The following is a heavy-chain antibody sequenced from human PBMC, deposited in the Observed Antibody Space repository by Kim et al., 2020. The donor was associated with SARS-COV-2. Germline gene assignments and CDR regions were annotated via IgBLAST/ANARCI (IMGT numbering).Heavy chain of an antibody. CDR1: GFTFSDYY. CDR3: ARTPITMVRGVIKNDQAPYYYYGMDV. D-gene: IGHD3-10*01. V-gene: IGHV3-11*01. CDR2: ISSSGSTI. Sequence: GVSLRLSCAASGFTFSDYYMSWIRQAPGKGLEWVSYISSSGSTIYYADSVKGRFTISRDNAKNSLYLQMNSLRAEDTAVYYCARTPITMVRGVIKNDQAPYYYYGMDVWGQGTTVTVSS. J-gene: IGHJ6*02.